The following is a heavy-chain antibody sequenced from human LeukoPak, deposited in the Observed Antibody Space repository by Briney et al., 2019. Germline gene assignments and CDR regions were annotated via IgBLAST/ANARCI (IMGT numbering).Heavy chain of an antibody. CDR1: GFTFSSYA. CDR3: VKPIMTTSYFDY. CDR2: TSSNGGST. J-gene: IGHJ4*02. V-gene: IGHV3-64D*09. D-gene: IGHD4-11*01. Sequence: GGSLRLSCSASGFTFSSYAMHWVRQAPGKGLEYVSATSSNGGSTYYADSVKGRFTISRDYSKNTLYLQMSSLRAEDTAVYYCVKPIMTTSYFDYWGQGTLVTVSS.